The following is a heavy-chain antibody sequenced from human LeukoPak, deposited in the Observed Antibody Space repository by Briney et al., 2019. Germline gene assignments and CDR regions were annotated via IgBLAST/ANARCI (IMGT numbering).Heavy chain of an antibody. J-gene: IGHJ4*02. CDR1: GFTFSSYG. Sequence: PGRSLRLSCAASGFTFSSYGMHWVRQAPGKGLEWVAVIWYDGSNKYYADSVKGRFTISRDNSKNTLYLQMNSLRAEDTAVYYRARDISGYFDYWGQGTLVTVSS. CDR2: IWYDGSNK. D-gene: IGHD3-3*02. V-gene: IGHV3-33*01. CDR3: ARDISGYFDY.